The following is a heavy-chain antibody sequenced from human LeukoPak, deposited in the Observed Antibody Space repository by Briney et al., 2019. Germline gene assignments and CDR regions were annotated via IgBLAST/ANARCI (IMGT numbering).Heavy chain of an antibody. J-gene: IGHJ4*02. V-gene: IGHV4-38-2*02. D-gene: IGHD3-10*01. Sequence: SETLSLTCTVSGYSVRSGYYWGWIRQSPGKDLEWIGTMYHSGSTHYNPSLKSRVIISVDTSKNQFSLKLSFVTAADTAVYYCARVYSMVRQYFDYWGQGTLVTVSS. CDR1: GYSVRSGYY. CDR3: ARVYSMVRQYFDY. CDR2: MYHSGST.